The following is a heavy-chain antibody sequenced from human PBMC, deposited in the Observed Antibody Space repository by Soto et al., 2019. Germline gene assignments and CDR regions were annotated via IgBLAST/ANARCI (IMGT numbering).Heavy chain of an antibody. J-gene: IGHJ4*02. CDR1: GYTFTSYD. Sequence: GASVKVSCKASGYTFTSYDINWVRQATGQGLEWMGWMNPNSGNTGYAQKLQGRVTMTRNTSISTAYMELSSLRSEDKAVYYCARVSTIAFWGGSRGLRYWGQGTLVTVSS. CDR3: ARVSTIAFWGGSRGLRY. D-gene: IGHD3-3*01. CDR2: MNPNSGNT. V-gene: IGHV1-8*01.